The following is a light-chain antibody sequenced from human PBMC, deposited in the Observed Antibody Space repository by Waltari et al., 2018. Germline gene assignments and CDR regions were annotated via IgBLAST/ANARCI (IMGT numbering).Light chain of an antibody. CDR1: QSISTY. V-gene: IGKV1-39*01. Sequence: DLQMTQSPSSLSTSVGDRVTITCRASQSISTYLNWYQQTPGKAPKLLIYSASSLQSGVPSRFSGSGSGTDFTLTISSLQPEDFVTYYCQQSYSTPRTFGQGTRLEIK. CDR2: SAS. J-gene: IGKJ2*01. CDR3: QQSYSTPRT.